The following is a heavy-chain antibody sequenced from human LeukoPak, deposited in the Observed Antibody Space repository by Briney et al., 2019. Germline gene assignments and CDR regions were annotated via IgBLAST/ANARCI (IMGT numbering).Heavy chain of an antibody. CDR1: GGSFSGYY. CDR3: ASTISGYSSSWYYYYYYMDV. V-gene: IGHV4-34*01. J-gene: IGHJ6*03. D-gene: IGHD6-13*01. Sequence: SETLSLTCAVYGGSFSGYYWSWIRQPPGKGLEWIGEINHSGSTNYNPSLKSRVTISVDTSKNQFSPKLSSVTAADTAVYYCASTISGYSSSWYYYYYYMDVWGKGTTVTVSS. CDR2: INHSGST.